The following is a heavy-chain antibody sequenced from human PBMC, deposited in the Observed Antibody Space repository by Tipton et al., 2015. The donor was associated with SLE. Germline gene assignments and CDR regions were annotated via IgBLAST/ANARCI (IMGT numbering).Heavy chain of an antibody. J-gene: IGHJ3*02. D-gene: IGHD5-12*01. CDR3: ARKRASGQQAAFDI. Sequence: TLSLTCAVYGGSFSGYYWSWIRQPPGKGLEWIGEINHSGSTHYNPSLKSRVTILVETSKNQLSLKLNSVTAADTAVYYCARKRASGQQAAFDIWGQGTMVTVSS. CDR1: GGSFSGYY. CDR2: INHSGST. V-gene: IGHV4-34*01.